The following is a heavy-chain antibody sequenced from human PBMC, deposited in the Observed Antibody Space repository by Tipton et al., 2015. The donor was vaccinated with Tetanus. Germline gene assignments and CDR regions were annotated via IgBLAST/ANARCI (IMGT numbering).Heavy chain of an antibody. CDR2: IYRRETT. CDR1: GDSIGRTSPY. V-gene: IGHV4-39*01. CDR3: ARRGGDFLTGYYDS. Sequence: TLSLTCTVSGDSIGRTSPYWGWIRQPPGKDLEWIGSIYRRETTYYNPSLKSRVTISVDTSKNQFSLELNSATAADTAVYYCARRGGDFLTGYYDSWGQGTLVTVSS. J-gene: IGHJ4*02. D-gene: IGHD3-9*01.